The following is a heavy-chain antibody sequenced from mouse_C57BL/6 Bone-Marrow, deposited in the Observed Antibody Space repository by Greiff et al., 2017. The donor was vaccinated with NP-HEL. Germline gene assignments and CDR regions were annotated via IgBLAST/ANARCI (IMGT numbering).Heavy chain of an antibody. Sequence: QVQLKQPGAELVKPGASVKMSCKASGYTFTSYWITWVKQRPGQGLEWIGDIYPGSGSTNYNEKFKSKATLTVDTSSSTAYMQLSSLTSEDSAVYYCARSFYYGNSFAYWGQGTLVTVSA. V-gene: IGHV1-55*01. CDR1: GYTFTSYW. CDR2: IYPGSGST. D-gene: IGHD2-1*01. CDR3: ARSFYYGNSFAY. J-gene: IGHJ3*01.